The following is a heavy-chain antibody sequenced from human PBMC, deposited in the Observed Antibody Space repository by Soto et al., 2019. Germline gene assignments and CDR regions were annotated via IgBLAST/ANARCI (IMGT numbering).Heavy chain of an antibody. CDR3: ARGSGSYYNSPFDY. Sequence: LRLSCAASGFTFSSYAMHWVRQAPGKGLEWVAVISYDGSNKYYADSVKGRFTISRDNSKNTLYLQMNSLRAEDTAVYYCARGSGSYYNSPFDYWGQGTLVTVSS. V-gene: IGHV3-30-3*01. D-gene: IGHD3-10*01. CDR1: GFTFSSYA. CDR2: ISYDGSNK. J-gene: IGHJ4*02.